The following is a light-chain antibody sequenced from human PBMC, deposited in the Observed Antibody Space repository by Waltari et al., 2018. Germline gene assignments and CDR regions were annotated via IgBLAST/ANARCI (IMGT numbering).Light chain of an antibody. Sequence: DIQITQSPSTLSASVGDTIIITCRASQSISNWLAWYQQKPGKAPKLLIYKAFTLETGVPSRFSGSGSGTVFTLTISSLQPDDFATYYCQQYNSYSLLTFGGGTKVEIE. CDR2: KAF. CDR3: QQYNSYSLLT. V-gene: IGKV1-5*03. CDR1: QSISNW. J-gene: IGKJ4*01.